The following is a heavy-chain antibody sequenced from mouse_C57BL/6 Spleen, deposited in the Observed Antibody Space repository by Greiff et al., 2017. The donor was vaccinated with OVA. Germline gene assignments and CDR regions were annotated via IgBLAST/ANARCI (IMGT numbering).Heavy chain of an antibody. CDR1: GYTSTSYW. Sequence: VQLQQPGAELVKPGPSFNMSCKASGYTSTSYWITWVKQRPGQGLEWIGDIYPGSGSTNYNEKFKSKATLTVDTSSSTAYMQLSSLTSEDSAVYYCARYGYYAMDYWGQGTSVTVSS. J-gene: IGHJ4*01. V-gene: IGHV1-55*01. CDR3: ARYGYYAMDY. D-gene: IGHD1-1*02. CDR2: IYPGSGST.